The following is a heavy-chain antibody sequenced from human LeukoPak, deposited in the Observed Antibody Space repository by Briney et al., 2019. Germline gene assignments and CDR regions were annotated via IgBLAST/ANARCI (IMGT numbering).Heavy chain of an antibody. Sequence: SETLSLTCAVYGGSFSGYYWSWIRQPPGKGLEWIGEINHSGSTNYSPSLKSRVTISVDTSKNQFSLKLSSVTAADTAVYYCARSGDSSGYCGPWGQGTLVTVSS. CDR1: GGSFSGYY. D-gene: IGHD3-22*01. CDR3: ARSGDSSGYCGP. V-gene: IGHV4-34*01. CDR2: INHSGST. J-gene: IGHJ5*02.